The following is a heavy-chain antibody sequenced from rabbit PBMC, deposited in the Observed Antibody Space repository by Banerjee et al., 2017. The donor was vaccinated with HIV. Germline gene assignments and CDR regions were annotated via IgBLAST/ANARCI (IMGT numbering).Heavy chain of an antibody. CDR3: ARWRSSDFYGDL. J-gene: IGHJ3*01. D-gene: IGHD1-1*01. CDR1: GFSFNNKYV. CDR2: INTSSGNT. Sequence: QEQLVESGGGLVQPEGSLTLTCTASGFSFNNKYVMCWVRQAPGKGLEWIACINTSSGNTVYASWAKGRFTISKTSSTTVALQMTSLTAADTATYFCARWRSSDFYGDLWGQGTLVTVS. V-gene: IGHV1S45*01.